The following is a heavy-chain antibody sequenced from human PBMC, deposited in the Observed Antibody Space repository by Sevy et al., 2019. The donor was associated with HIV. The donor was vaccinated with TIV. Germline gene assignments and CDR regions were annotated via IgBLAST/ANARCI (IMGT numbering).Heavy chain of an antibody. CDR2: INYSRNT. V-gene: IGHV4-59*01. Sequence: SETLSLTCSVSGGSGGSISDYYWSWIRQPPGKGLEWIGYINYSRNTKFNPSLKSRVTISVDKSKNQFSLKLASVTAADSAVYYCARGGTSLFAPWGQGTLVTVSS. J-gene: IGHJ5*02. CDR1: GGSGGSISDYY. CDR3: ARGGTSLFAP. D-gene: IGHD2-15*01.